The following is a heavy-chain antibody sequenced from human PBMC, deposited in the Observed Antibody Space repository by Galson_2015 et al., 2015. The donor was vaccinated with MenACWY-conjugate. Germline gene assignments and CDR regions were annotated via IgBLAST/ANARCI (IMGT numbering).Heavy chain of an antibody. V-gene: IGHV4-39*01. D-gene: IGHD6-13*01. CDR2: IYYSGST. CDR1: GGSISSSSYY. Sequence: ETLSLTCTVSGGSISSSSYYWGWIRQPPGKGLEWIGSIYYSGSTYYNPSLKSRVTISVDTSKNQFSLKLSSVTAADTAVYYCARAGIAAAGTWDYWGQGTLVTVSS. J-gene: IGHJ4*02. CDR3: ARAGIAAAGTWDY.